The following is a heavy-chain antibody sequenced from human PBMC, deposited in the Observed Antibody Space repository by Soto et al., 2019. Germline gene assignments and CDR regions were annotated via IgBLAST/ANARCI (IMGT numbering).Heavy chain of an antibody. Sequence: SETLSLTCTVSGGSISSGDYYWTWIRQPPGKGLEWIGYIYYSGSTFYNSSLQSRVTISVDTSKNQFSLKLSSVTAADTAVYYCVSMQWIRGGWIDPWGQGALVTVSS. J-gene: IGHJ5*02. CDR1: GGSISSGDYY. V-gene: IGHV4-30-4*01. CDR3: VSMQWIRGGWIDP. D-gene: IGHD5-12*01. CDR2: IYYSGST.